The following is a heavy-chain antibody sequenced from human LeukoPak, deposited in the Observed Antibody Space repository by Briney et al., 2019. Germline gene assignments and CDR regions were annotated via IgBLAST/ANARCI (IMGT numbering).Heavy chain of an antibody. J-gene: IGHJ4*02. CDR3: ARPGYCSGSSCYPSYYFDY. D-gene: IGHD2-15*01. CDR2: ISYDGSNK. CDR1: GFTFSSYA. V-gene: IGHV3-30-3*01. Sequence: PGGSLRLSCAASGFTFSSYAMHWVRQAPGKGLEWVAVISYDGSNKYYADSVKGRFTISRDNSKNTLYLQMNGLRAEDTAVYYCARPGYCSGSSCYPSYYFDYWGQGTLVTVSS.